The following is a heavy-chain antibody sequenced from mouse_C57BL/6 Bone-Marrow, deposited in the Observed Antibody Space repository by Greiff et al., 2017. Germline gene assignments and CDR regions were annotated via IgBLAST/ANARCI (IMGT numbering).Heavy chain of an antibody. D-gene: IGHD4-1*01. CDR1: GYSFTSYY. Sequence: VKLVESGPELVKPGASVKISCKASGYSFTSYYIHWVKQRPGQGLEWIGWIYPGSGNTKYNEKFKGKATLTADTSSSTAYMQLSSLTSEDSAVYYCATANWDVDYWGQGTTLTVSS. CDR3: ATANWDVDY. CDR2: IYPGSGNT. V-gene: IGHV1-66*01. J-gene: IGHJ2*01.